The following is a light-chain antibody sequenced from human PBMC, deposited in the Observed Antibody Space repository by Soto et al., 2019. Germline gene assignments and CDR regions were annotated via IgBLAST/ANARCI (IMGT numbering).Light chain of an antibody. Sequence: QSVLTQPPSVSEAPRQRVIISCSGSSSNIGHSAVSWYQQVPGQAPKLLIYSDDLVPSGGSDRFSASKSATSASLAISGLQSEDEAHYYCAAWDDSLNGVVFGGGTKLTVL. CDR2: SDD. J-gene: IGLJ2*01. CDR3: AAWDDSLNGVV. CDR1: SSNIGHSA. V-gene: IGLV1-36*01.